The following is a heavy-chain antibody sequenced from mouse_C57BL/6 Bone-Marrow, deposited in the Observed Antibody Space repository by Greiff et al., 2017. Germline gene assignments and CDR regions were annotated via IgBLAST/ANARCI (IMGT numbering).Heavy chain of an antibody. Sequence: EVMLVESGEGLVKPGGSLKLSCAASGFTFSSYAMSWVRQTPEKRLEWVAYISSGGDYLYYADTVKGRFPISRDNARNTLYLQISSLKSEETAMYYGTRGDDGYYAYYAMGNRGQGTPVTVSS. CDR3: TRGDDGYYAYYAMGN. CDR2: ISSGGDYL. J-gene: IGHJ4*01. CDR1: GFTFSSYA. D-gene: IGHD2-3*01. V-gene: IGHV5-9-1*02.